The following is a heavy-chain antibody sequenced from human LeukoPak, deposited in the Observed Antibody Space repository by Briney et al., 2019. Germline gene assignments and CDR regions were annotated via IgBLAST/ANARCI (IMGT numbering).Heavy chain of an antibody. Sequence: GGSLRLSCAASGFTFSSYSMNWVRQAPGKGLEWVSSISSSSSYIYYADSVKGRFTISRDNAKNSLYLQMNGLRAEDTAVYYCAGGIAIPPYYYYYMDVWGKGTTVTVSS. CDR2: ISSSSSYI. D-gene: IGHD2-21*01. CDR1: GFTFSSYS. CDR3: AGGIAIPPYYYYYMDV. J-gene: IGHJ6*03. V-gene: IGHV3-21*01.